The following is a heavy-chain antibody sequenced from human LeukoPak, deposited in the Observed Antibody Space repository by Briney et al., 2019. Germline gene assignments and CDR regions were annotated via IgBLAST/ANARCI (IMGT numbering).Heavy chain of an antibody. D-gene: IGHD4-17*01. CDR3: ARTRDYGDYVDY. Sequence: ASVKVSCKASGYTFTGYYMHWVRQAPGQGLEWMGRINPNSGGTNYAQKFQGRVTMTRDTSISTAYMELSRLRSDDTAVYYCARTRDYGDYVDYWGQGTLVTVSP. CDR2: INPNSGGT. J-gene: IGHJ4*02. V-gene: IGHV1-2*06. CDR1: GYTFTGYY.